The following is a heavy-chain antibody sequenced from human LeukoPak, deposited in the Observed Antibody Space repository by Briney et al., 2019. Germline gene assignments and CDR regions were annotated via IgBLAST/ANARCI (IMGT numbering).Heavy chain of an antibody. CDR3: ARGIYYGSGNYYLIDY. Sequence: ASVKVSCKASGGTFNSYAISWVRQATGQGLEWMGWMNPKSGNTGYAQKFLGRVTMTRNTSIGTGFMELSSLRSEDTAVYYCARGIYYGSGNYYLIDYWGQGTLVTVSS. V-gene: IGHV1-8*02. CDR2: MNPKSGNT. J-gene: IGHJ4*02. CDR1: GGTFNSYA. D-gene: IGHD3-10*01.